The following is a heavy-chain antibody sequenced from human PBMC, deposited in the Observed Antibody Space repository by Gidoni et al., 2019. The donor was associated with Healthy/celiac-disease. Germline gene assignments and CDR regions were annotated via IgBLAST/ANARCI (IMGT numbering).Heavy chain of an antibody. CDR3: ARGSGITGTTSFPGY. V-gene: IGHV3-30*01. J-gene: IGHJ4*02. Sequence: FTISRDNSKNTLYLQMNSLRAEDTAVYYCARGSGITGTTSFPGYWGQGTLVTVSS. D-gene: IGHD1-7*01.